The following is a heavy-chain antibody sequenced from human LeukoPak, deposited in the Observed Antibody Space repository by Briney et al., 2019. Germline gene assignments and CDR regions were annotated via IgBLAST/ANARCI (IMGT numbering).Heavy chain of an antibody. CDR1: GGSISSYY. CDR2: IYYSGST. CDR3: ARDKARGVWAFDP. V-gene: IGHV4-59*01. D-gene: IGHD3-16*01. J-gene: IGHJ5*02. Sequence: SETLSLTSTVSGGSISSYYWSWIRQPPGKGLEWIGYIYYSGSTNYNPSLKSRVTISVDTSKNQFSLKLSSVTAADTAVYYCARDKARGVWAFDPWGQGTLVTVSS.